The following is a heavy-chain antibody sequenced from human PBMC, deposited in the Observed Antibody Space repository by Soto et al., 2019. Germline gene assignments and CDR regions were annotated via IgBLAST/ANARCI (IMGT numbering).Heavy chain of an antibody. V-gene: IGHV1-3*01. CDR2: LNGGVDGT. J-gene: IGHJ4*02. CDR1: GFTALSYA. D-gene: IGHD2-21*01. Sequence: QVRLIQSGPEMMQPGASVRVSCKASGFTALSYAFHWVRQAPGQGPEWLGWLNGGVDGTSYSQRFQGRVTMTRDTSANTVYLEVNALTSEDTAVYYCAREVKEVTSFDYWGQGTLVTVSS. CDR3: AREVKEVTSFDY.